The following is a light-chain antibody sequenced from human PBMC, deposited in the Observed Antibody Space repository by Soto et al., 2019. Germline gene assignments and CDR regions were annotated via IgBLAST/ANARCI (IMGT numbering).Light chain of an antibody. CDR1: QSVFYSSNNKNY. J-gene: IGKJ1*01. Sequence: DIVMTQSPDSLAVSLGERATINCKSSQSVFYSSNNKNYLAWFQQKAGQAPKLLIYWASTRESGVPDRFSGSGSGTDFTLTISSLQAEDVAVYYCQHYYTHPPWTFGQGTKVEIK. V-gene: IGKV4-1*01. CDR3: QHYYTHPPWT. CDR2: WAS.